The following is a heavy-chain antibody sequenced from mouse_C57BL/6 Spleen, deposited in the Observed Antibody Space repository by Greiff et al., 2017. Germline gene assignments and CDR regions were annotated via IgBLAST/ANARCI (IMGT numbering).Heavy chain of an antibody. V-gene: IGHV5-9-1*02. CDR2: ISSGGDYI. J-gene: IGHJ4*01. CDR3: TRDDGYYYYAMDY. D-gene: IGHD2-3*01. Sequence: EVHLVESGAGLVKPGGSLKLPCAASGFTFSSYAMSRVRQTPEKRLEWVAYISSGGDYIYYADTVKGRFTISRDNARNTLYLQMSSLKSEDTAMYYCTRDDGYYYYAMDYWGQGTSVTVSS. CDR1: GFTFSSYA.